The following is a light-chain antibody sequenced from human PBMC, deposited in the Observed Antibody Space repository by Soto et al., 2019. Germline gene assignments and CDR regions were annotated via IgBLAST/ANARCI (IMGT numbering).Light chain of an antibody. V-gene: IGKV3-20*01. CDR2: AVS. Sequence: VLTKSAGTVSLYQGERATGSCRVCQRFRSGYFAWYQQKPGQAPRLLIFAVSSRATGIPDRFSGTGSGTDFTLTILFLEPEDFALYCCQQYGNSPLTFGGGTKVDI. CDR1: QRFRSGY. J-gene: IGKJ4*01. CDR3: QQYGNSPLT.